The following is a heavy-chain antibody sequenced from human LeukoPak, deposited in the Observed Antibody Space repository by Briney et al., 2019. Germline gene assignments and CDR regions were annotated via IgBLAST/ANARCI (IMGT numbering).Heavy chain of an antibody. J-gene: IGHJ2*01. CDR3: ARRSESGSRPNWYFDL. CDR2: IYYSGST. V-gene: IGHV4-59*01. CDR1: GGSISSYH. Sequence: SETLSLTCTVSGGSISSYHWSWIRQPPGKGLEWIGYIYYSGSTNYNPSLKSRVTISVDTSKNQFSLKLSSVTAADTAVYYCARRSESGSRPNWYFDLWGRGTLVTVSS. D-gene: IGHD1-26*01.